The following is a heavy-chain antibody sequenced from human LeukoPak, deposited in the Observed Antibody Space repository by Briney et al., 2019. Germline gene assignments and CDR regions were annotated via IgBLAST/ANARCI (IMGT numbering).Heavy chain of an antibody. V-gene: IGHV4-4*02. CDR1: GGSISSSNW. D-gene: IGHD4-17*01. J-gene: IGHJ4*02. Sequence: SETLSLTCAVSGGSISSSNWWSWARQPPGKGLEWVGEIYHSGSTNYNPSLKSRVTISVDKSKNQFSLKLSSVTAADTAVYYCARDGVTTAATLDYWGQGTLVTVSS. CDR2: IYHSGST. CDR3: ARDGVTTAATLDY.